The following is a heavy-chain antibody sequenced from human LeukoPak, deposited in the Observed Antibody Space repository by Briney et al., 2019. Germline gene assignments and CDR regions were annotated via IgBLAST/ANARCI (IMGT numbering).Heavy chain of an antibody. J-gene: IGHJ3*02. CDR2: IYYSGST. V-gene: IGHV4-59*11. Sequence: PSETLSLTCTVSGGSISSHYWSWIRKPPGKGLEWIGYIYYSGSTNYNPSLKSRVTISVDTSKNQFSLKLSSVTAADTAVYYCARIYDFWSGYHDAFDIWGQGTMVTVSS. CDR3: ARIYDFWSGYHDAFDI. D-gene: IGHD3-3*01. CDR1: GGSISSHY.